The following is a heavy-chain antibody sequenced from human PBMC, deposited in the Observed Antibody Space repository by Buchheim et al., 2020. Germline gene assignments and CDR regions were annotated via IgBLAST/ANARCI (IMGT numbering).Heavy chain of an antibody. CDR1: RYTFTSYY. CDR2: INPSGGST. CDR3: ARDEGLDDSSGYSGKPFDY. J-gene: IGHJ4*02. V-gene: IGHV1-46*01. D-gene: IGHD3-22*01. Sequence: QVQLVQSGAEVKKPGASVKVSCKASRYTFTSYYMHWVRQAPGQGLEWMGIINPSGGSTSYAQKFQGRVTMTRDTSTSTVYMELSSLRSEDTAVYYCARDEGLDDSSGYSGKPFDYWGQGTL.